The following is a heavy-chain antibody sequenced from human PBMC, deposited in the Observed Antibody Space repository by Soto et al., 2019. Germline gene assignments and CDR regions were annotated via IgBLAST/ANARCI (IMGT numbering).Heavy chain of an antibody. Sequence: QVQLQESGPGLVKPSETLSLTCTVSGGSVSSGSYYWSWIRQPPGKGLEWIGYIYYSGSTNYNPSPKSRVTISVDTSKNQFSLKLSSVTAADAAVYYCARELAGFDPWGQGTLVTVSS. CDR1: GGSVSSGSYY. CDR2: IYYSGST. V-gene: IGHV4-61*01. CDR3: ARELAGFDP. J-gene: IGHJ5*02.